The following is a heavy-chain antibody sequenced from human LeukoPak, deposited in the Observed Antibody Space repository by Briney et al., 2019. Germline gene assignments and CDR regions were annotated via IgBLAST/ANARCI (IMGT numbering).Heavy chain of an antibody. D-gene: IGHD1-26*01. CDR3: ARDNSRRKGGTTFWWFDP. CDR1: GFTFTAYW. Sequence: ASVKVSCKASGFTFTAYWMHWVRQAPGQGLEWMGVVNPTADNRVYAQKFQGRVTMTRDTSTSTAYMELSSLRSEDTAVYFCARDNSRRKGGTTFWWFDPWGQGTLVTVSS. J-gene: IGHJ5*02. V-gene: IGHV1-46*01. CDR2: VNPTADNR.